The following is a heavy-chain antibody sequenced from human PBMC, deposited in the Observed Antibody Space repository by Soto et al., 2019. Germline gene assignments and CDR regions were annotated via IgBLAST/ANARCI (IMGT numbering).Heavy chain of an antibody. D-gene: IGHD6-13*01. J-gene: IGHJ6*02. V-gene: IGHV3-64*01. CDR1: GFTFSSYA. CDR2: ISSNGGST. Sequence: EVQLVESGGGLVQPGGSLRLSCAASGFTFSSYAMHWVRQAPGKGLEYVSAISSNGGSTYYENSVKGRFTISRDNSKNTLYLQMGSLRAEDMAVYYCARDPEPYSSSWYPGGMDVWGQGTTVTVSS. CDR3: ARDPEPYSSSWYPGGMDV.